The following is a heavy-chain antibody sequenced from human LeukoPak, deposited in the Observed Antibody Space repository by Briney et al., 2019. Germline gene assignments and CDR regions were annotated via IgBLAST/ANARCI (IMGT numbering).Heavy chain of an antibody. CDR2: INWNGGST. J-gene: IGHJ4*02. D-gene: IGHD2-15*01. Sequence: GGSLRLSCAASGFTFDDYGMSWVRQAPGKGLEWVSGINWNGGSTGYADSVKGRFTISRDNAKNTLYLQMNSPRAEDTAVYYCAKDHTGYCSGGSCSSDYWGQGTLVTVSS. V-gene: IGHV3-20*04. CDR1: GFTFDDYG. CDR3: AKDHTGYCSGGSCSSDY.